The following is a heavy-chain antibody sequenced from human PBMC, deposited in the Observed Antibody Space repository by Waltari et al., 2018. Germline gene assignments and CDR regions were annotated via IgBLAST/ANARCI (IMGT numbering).Heavy chain of an antibody. Sequence: EVQLVESGGGLVEPGASLTLSCAASGFTFNDAWMSWARQAPGKGLEWVGFIKTKTDGGTTYYSAPVKGRFTISRDDSKNTLYLQMNSLKTDDTAVYFCSTWGGNYWGQGTVVTVSS. D-gene: IGHD1-26*01. CDR2: IKTKTDGGTT. J-gene: IGHJ4*02. CDR3: STWGGNY. CDR1: GFTFNDAW. V-gene: IGHV3-15*01.